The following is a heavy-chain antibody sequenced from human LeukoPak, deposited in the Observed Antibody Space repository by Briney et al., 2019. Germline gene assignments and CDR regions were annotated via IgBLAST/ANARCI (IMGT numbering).Heavy chain of an antibody. CDR3: ARALGQFGNWFDP. V-gene: IGHV3-53*01. CDR1: GFTVSSKY. D-gene: IGHD3-16*01. Sequence: GSLRLSCAASGFTVSSKYMSWVRQAPGNRLEWVSVIYSGGSTYYADSVKGRFTISRDTSKNTLYLQMNSLRAEDTAVYYCARALGQFGNWFDPWGQGTLVTVSS. CDR2: IYSGGST. J-gene: IGHJ5*02.